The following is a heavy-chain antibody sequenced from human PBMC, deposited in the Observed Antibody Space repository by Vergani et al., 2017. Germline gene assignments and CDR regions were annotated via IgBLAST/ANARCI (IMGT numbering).Heavy chain of an antibody. CDR2: IYYSGST. CDR1: GGSISSYY. CDR3: ARRGRWGRYDAFDI. Sequence: QVHLQESGPGLVKPSETLSLTCTVSGGSISSYYWSWIRQPPGKGLEWIGSIYYSGSTNYNPSLKSRVTISVDTSQNQFSLKLTSVTAADTAVYYCARRGRWGRYDAFDIWGQGTMVTVSS. J-gene: IGHJ3*02. V-gene: IGHV4-59*01. D-gene: IGHD7-27*01.